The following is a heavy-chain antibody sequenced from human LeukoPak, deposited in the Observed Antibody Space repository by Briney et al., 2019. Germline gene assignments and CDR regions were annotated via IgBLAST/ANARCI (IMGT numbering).Heavy chain of an antibody. D-gene: IGHD3-22*01. CDR3: TTYRYSYDVTGYSYFDY. V-gene: IGHV3-15*01. CDR2: IISRTSGGAT. J-gene: IGHJ4*02. CDR1: ELSFSNAW. Sequence: PGGSLRLSCTASELSFSNAWMSWDRQAPGKGREWVGRIISRTSGGATDYAAPVRGRFTISGDDSQNTLYLQMNSLKTEDTAVYYCTTYRYSYDVTGYSYFDYWGQGIPVTVSS.